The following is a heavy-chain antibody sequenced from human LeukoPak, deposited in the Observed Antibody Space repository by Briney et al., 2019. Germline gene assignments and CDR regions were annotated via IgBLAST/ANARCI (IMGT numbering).Heavy chain of an antibody. J-gene: IGHJ4*02. D-gene: IGHD3-3*02. Sequence: PGGSLRHSPAHPRYTSSSDSMYSGRQAPGKGLEWVSYIISNGSTIYYADSVKGRFTISRENDYNSLYLQMISMLTDDTAVDYCARRDGGGISSLFDYWGQGTLVTVSS. V-gene: IGHV3-48*04. CDR2: IISNGSTI. CDR1: RYTSSSDS. CDR3: ARRDGGGISSLFDY.